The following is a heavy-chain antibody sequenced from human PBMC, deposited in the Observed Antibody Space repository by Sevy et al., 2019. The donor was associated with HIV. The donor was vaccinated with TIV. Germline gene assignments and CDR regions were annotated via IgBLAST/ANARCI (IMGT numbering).Heavy chain of an antibody. CDR1: TFTVSNNY. CDR2: IYSSGTT. J-gene: IGHJ5*02. Sequence: GGSLRLSCAASTFTVSNNYMSWVRQAPGKGLEWVSIIYSSGTTYYGDSVKGRFTISRDNSKNTVYFQMNSLRAEDTAVYYCARAQYYDFWSGPWRFDPWGQGTLVTVSS. CDR3: ARAQYYDFWSGPWRFDP. D-gene: IGHD3-3*01. V-gene: IGHV3-53*01.